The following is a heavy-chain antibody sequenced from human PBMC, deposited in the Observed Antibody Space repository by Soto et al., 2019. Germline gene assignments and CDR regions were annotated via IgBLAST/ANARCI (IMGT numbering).Heavy chain of an antibody. Sequence: EVQLVESGGGLVQPGGSLRLSCAASGFTVSSNYMSWVRQAPGKGVEWVSVIYSGGSTYYADSVKGRFTISRDNSKNTLSLQMNSLRPEDTAVYYCARDPGRSYGPDWGQGTLVTVSS. CDR3: ARDPGRSYGPD. J-gene: IGHJ4*02. CDR1: GFTVSSNY. D-gene: IGHD1-26*01. V-gene: IGHV3-66*01. CDR2: IYSGGST.